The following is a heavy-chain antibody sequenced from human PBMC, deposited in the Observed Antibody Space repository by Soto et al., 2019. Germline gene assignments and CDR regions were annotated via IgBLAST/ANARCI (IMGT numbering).Heavy chain of an antibody. J-gene: IGHJ6*01. V-gene: IGHV3-53*01. CDR3: ARGSRFLEWSTNGMGV. D-gene: IGHD3-3*01. Sequence: PGGSLRLSCVASGFTVSSNYMSWVGQAPGKGLEWVSVIYSGGSTYYADSVKGRFTISRGNSKNTLYLQMNSLRAEDTAVYYCARGSRFLEWSTNGMGVWGQGTTVTVSS. CDR2: IYSGGST. CDR1: GFTVSSNY.